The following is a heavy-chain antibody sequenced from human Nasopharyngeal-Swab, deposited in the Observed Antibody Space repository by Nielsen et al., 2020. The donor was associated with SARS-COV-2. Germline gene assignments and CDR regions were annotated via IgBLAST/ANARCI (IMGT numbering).Heavy chain of an antibody. CDR3: ASHMPDYYGSGSHYYYYYGMDV. D-gene: IGHD3-10*01. CDR1: GFTFNNYG. Sequence: GGSLRLSCEASGFTFNNYGMNWVRQAPGKGLEWVSSISSSSSYIYYADSVKGRFTISRDNAKNSLYLQMNSLRAEDTAVYYCASHMPDYYGSGSHYYYYYGMDVWGQGTTVTVSS. V-gene: IGHV3-21*01. J-gene: IGHJ6*02. CDR2: ISSSSSYI.